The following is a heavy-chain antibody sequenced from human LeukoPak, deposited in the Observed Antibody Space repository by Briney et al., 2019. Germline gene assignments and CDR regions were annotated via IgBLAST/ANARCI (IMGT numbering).Heavy chain of an antibody. CDR1: GFTFSSYA. CDR2: ISGSGGST. D-gene: IGHD3-10*01. CDR3: AKWDPYYGSGSSPFDY. J-gene: IGHJ4*02. V-gene: IGHV3-23*01. Sequence: GGSLRLSCAASGFTFSSYAMSWVRQAPGKGLEWVSAISGSGGSTYYADSVKGRFTISRDNSKNTLYLQMNSLRAEDTAVYYCAKWDPYYGSGSSPFDYWGRGTLVTVSS.